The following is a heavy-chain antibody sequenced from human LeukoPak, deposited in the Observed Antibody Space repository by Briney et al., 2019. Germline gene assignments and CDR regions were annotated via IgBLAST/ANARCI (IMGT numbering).Heavy chain of an antibody. J-gene: IGHJ5*01. D-gene: IGHD6-19*01. CDR2: IYTSGST. V-gene: IGHV4-4*07. Sequence: SETLSLTCTVSGGSISSYYWSWIRQPAGKGLEWIGRIYTSGSTNYNPSLRSRTTISMDTSKNQFSLKLTSVTAADTAVYFCATLRGSSGWFDYWGQGALVTVPS. CDR3: ATLRGSSGWFDY. CDR1: GGSISSYY.